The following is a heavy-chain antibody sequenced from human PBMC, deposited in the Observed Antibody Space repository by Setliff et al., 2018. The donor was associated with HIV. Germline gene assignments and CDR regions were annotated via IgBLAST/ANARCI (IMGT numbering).Heavy chain of an antibody. J-gene: IGHJ4*02. D-gene: IGHD4-17*01. CDR3: ARGRNFYGDLLYFDY. Sequence: ASVKVFCQASGYTCTSYDINWVRQATGQGIEWLVWINPNSGNTGYAQKCQGRVTMTRNTSISTAYMELSSLRSEDTAVYYCARGRNFYGDLLYFDYWGQGTLVTVSS. CDR1: GYTCTSYD. CDR2: INPNSGNT. V-gene: IGHV1-8*02.